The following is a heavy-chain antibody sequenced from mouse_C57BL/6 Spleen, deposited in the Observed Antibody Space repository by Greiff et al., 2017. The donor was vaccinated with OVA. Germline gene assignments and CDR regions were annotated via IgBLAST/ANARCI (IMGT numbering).Heavy chain of an antibody. V-gene: IGHV2-5*01. CDR2: IWRGGST. Sequence: VKLVESGPGLVQPSQSLSITCTVSGFSLTSYGVHWVRQSPGKGLEWLGVIWRGGSTDYNAAFLSRLSITKDNSKSQVLLKMNSLRADDTAIYYCAKKGGAGPWCAYWGQGTLGTVSA. J-gene: IGHJ3*01. CDR3: AKKGGAGPWCAY. D-gene: IGHD4-1*01. CDR1: GFSLTSYG.